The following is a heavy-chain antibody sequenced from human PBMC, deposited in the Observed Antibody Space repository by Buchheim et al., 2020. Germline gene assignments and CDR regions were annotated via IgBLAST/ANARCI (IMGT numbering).Heavy chain of an antibody. V-gene: IGHV3-11*06. CDR3: ARELGYCSSTSCSARGYYYYGMDV. CDR1: GFTFSDYY. CDR2: ISSSSSYT. D-gene: IGHD2-2*01. J-gene: IGHJ6*02. Sequence: QVQLVESGGGLVKPGGSLRLSCAASGFTFSDYYMSWIRQASGKGLEWVSYISSSSSYTNYADSVKGRFTISRDNAKNSLYLQMNSPRAEDTAVYYCARELGYCSSTSCSARGYYYYGMDVWGQGTT.